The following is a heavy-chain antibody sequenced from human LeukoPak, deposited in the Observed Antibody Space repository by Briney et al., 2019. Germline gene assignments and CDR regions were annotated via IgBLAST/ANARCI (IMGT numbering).Heavy chain of an antibody. CDR2: INPNSGGT. Sequence: ASVKVSCKASGYTFTSYGISWVRQAPGQGLEWMGWINPNSGGTNYAQTFQGRVTMTRDTSISTAYMELSRLRPDDTAVYYCARGSYYFYYMDVWGRGTTVTVSS. D-gene: IGHD6-6*01. CDR1: GYTFTSYG. J-gene: IGHJ6*03. CDR3: ARGSYYFYYMDV. V-gene: IGHV1-2*02.